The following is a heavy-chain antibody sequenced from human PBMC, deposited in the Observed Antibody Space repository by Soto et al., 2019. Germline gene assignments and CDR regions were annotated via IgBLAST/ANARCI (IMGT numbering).Heavy chain of an antibody. Sequence: QVQLVQSGAEVKKPGASVKVSCKTSGYTSTNYDIGWVRQAPGQGLEWMGWISAYNGNTHYAQNLQGRVTMTTDTSTSTAYMELRSLRSDDTAVYYCARALYRSGTYYAFDNWGQGTLVNVSS. CDR2: ISAYNGNT. V-gene: IGHV1-18*01. CDR1: GYTSTNYD. D-gene: IGHD1-26*01. J-gene: IGHJ4*02. CDR3: ARALYRSGTYYAFDN.